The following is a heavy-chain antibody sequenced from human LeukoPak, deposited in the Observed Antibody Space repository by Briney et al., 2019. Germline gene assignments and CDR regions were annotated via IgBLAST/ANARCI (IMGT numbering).Heavy chain of an antibody. V-gene: IGHV1-2*02. CDR3: ARDRVKYGSGSYYGNPFGY. CDR1: GYTFTGSY. CDR2: INPNSGGT. Sequence: ASVKGSCKASGYTFTGSYINWVRQAPGQGLEWMGWINPNSGGTNYAQKFQGRVTMTRDTSISTAYMELSRLRSDDTAVYYCARDRVKYGSGSYYGNPFGYWGQGTLVTVSS. D-gene: IGHD3-10*01. J-gene: IGHJ4*02.